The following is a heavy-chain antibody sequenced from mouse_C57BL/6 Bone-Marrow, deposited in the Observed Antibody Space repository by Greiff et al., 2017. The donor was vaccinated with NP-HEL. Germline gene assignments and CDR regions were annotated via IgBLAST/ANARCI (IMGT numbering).Heavy chain of an antibody. Sequence: VQLQQPGAELVKPGASVKLSCKASGYTFTSYWMQWVKQRPGHGLEWIGVIDPSASYTNYNQKFKGKATLTVDTSSSTAYMQLSSLTSEDSAVYYCARGVDGYYFDYWGKGTTLTVSS. D-gene: IGHD2-3*01. V-gene: IGHV1-50*01. CDR3: ARGVDGYYFDY. CDR1: GYTFTSYW. CDR2: IDPSASYT. J-gene: IGHJ2*01.